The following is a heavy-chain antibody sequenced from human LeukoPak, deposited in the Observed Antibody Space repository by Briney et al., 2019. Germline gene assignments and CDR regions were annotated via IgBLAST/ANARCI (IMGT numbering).Heavy chain of an antibody. V-gene: IGHV3-30*02. J-gene: IGHJ4*02. D-gene: IGHD3-10*01. CDR2: IRYDGSNK. CDR3: AKRGDCFDY. Sequence: PGGSLRLSCTVSGFTVSSNSMSWVRQAPGKGLEWVAFIRYDGSNKYYADSVKGRFTISRDNSKNTLYLQMNSLRAEDTAVYYCAKRGDCFDYWGQGTLLTVSS. CDR1: GFTVSSNS.